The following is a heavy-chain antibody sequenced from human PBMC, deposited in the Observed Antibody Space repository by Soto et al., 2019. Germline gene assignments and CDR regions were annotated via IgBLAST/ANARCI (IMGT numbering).Heavy chain of an antibody. J-gene: IGHJ4*02. CDR1: GGTFSSYA. Sequence: SVKVSCKASGGTFSSYAISWVRQAPGQGREWMGGIIPIFGTANYAQKFQGRVTITADESTSTAYMELSSLRSEDTAVYYCARVPYYYESIDYWGQGTLVTVSS. V-gene: IGHV1-69*13. D-gene: IGHD3-22*01. CDR2: IIPIFGTA. CDR3: ARVPYYYESIDY.